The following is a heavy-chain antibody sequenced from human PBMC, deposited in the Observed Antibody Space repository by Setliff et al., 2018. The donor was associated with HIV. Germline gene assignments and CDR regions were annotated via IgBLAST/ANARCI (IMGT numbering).Heavy chain of an antibody. CDR3: ARDKLVWFGESSYYYDYYMDV. CDR1: GFTFSDYW. D-gene: IGHD3-10*01. J-gene: IGHJ6*03. V-gene: IGHV3-7*05. CDR2: IKQDGSEK. Sequence: GGSLRLSCTASGFTFSDYWMSWVRQAPGKGLEWVANIKQDGSEKHYVDSVKGRLTISRDNAKNSLYLQMNSLRAEDTAVYYCARDKLVWFGESSYYYDYYMDVWGKGTTVTVSS.